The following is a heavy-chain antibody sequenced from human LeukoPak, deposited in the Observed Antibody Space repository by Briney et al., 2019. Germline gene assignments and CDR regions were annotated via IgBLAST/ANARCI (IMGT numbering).Heavy chain of an antibody. Sequence: PGGSLSLCCAASGFTFSSHWMHWVRQAPGKGLVWVSHINSDGSDTSYADSVKGRFTISRDNAKNTLYLQMNSLRAEDTAVYYCVRGRFGGYFDHWGQGSLVTVSS. CDR3: VRGRFGGYFDH. D-gene: IGHD2-15*01. CDR1: GFTFSSHW. V-gene: IGHV3-74*01. CDR2: INSDGSDT. J-gene: IGHJ4*02.